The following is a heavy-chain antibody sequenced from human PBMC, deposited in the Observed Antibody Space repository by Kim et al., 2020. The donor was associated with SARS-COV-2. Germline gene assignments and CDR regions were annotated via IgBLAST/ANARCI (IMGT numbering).Heavy chain of an antibody. J-gene: IGHJ4*02. V-gene: IGHV2-5*02. CDR2: IYWDDDK. D-gene: IGHD3-22*01. CDR1: GFSLSTTGLG. CDR3: AHSNSIGSPTLFDL. Sequence: SGPTLVNPAQTLTLTCSFSGFSLSTTGLGVGWIRQSPGKALEWLAVIYWDDDKRYRPSLKNRLTITKDTSKNQVVLTMTNLDPVDTATYYCAHSNSIGSPTLFDLWGQGTLVTVSS.